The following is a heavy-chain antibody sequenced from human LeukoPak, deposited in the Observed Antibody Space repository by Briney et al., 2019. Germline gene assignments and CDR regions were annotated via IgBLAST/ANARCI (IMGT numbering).Heavy chain of an antibody. J-gene: IGHJ4*02. Sequence: GRSLRLSCVASGFTFDDYAMHWVRQAPGKGLEWVSGISWDSGSIGYADSVKGRFTISRDNAKNSLYLQMNSLRAEDMALYYCAKDGQGMATIGGESDYWGQGTLVTVSS. CDR3: AKDGQGMATIGGESDY. V-gene: IGHV3-9*03. CDR2: ISWDSGSI. CDR1: GFTFDDYA. D-gene: IGHD5-24*01.